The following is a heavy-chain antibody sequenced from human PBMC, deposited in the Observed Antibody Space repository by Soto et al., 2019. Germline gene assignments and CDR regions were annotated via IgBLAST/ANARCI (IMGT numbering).Heavy chain of an antibody. Sequence: QVQLVQSGAEVKKPGSSVKVSCKASGGTFSSYAINWVRQAPGQGLEWMGGIIPIFGTANYAQKFQGRVTITADESTSTAYMELSSLRSEDTAVYYCARYSSSSRRVGYYYYYYGMDVWGQGTTVTVSS. CDR2: IIPIFGTA. D-gene: IGHD6-6*01. J-gene: IGHJ6*02. V-gene: IGHV1-69*01. CDR3: ARYSSSSRRVGYYYYYYGMDV. CDR1: GGTFSSYA.